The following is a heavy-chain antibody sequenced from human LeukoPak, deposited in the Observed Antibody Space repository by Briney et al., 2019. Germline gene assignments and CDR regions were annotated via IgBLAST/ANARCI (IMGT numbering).Heavy chain of an antibody. J-gene: IGHJ6*03. CDR3: ARLMYSGYEGLDYYFNYIDV. V-gene: IGHV3-7*01. CDR2: IKQDGSEK. D-gene: IGHD5-12*01. CDR1: GFTFSSYW. Sequence: GGSLRLSCAASGFTFSSYWMSWVRQAPGKGLEWVANIKQDGSEKYYVDSVKGRFTISRDNAKNSLYLQMNSLRAEDTAVYYCARLMYSGYEGLDYYFNYIDVWGKGTTVTISS.